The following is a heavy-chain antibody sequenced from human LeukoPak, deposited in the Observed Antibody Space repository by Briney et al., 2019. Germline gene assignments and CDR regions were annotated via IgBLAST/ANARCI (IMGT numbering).Heavy chain of an antibody. D-gene: IGHD2-15*01. V-gene: IGHV1-69*05. CDR2: IIPIFGTA. CDR3: ASSYCSGGSCPGGDYYYYYMDV. Sequence: SVKVSCKASGGTFSSYAISWVRQAPGQGLEWMGRIIPIFGTANYAQKFQGRVTITTDESTSTAYMELSSLRSGDTAVYYCASSYCSGGSCPGGDYYYYYMDVWGKGTTVTVSS. J-gene: IGHJ6*03. CDR1: GGTFSSYA.